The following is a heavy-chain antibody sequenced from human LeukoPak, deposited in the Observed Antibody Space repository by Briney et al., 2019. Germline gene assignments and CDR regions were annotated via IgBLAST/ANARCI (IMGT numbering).Heavy chain of an antibody. J-gene: IGHJ4*02. V-gene: IGHV3-23*01. D-gene: IGHD3-22*01. CDR1: GFTLSSYA. CDR3: AKQPSYYYDSSGWYYFDY. Sequence: GKSLRLSCAASGFTLSSYAMSWVRQAPGKGLEWVAAISGSGGSTYYADSVKGRFTISRDNSKNTLYLQMNSLRAEDTAVYYCAKQPSYYYDSSGWYYFDYWGQGTLVTVSS. CDR2: ISGSGGST.